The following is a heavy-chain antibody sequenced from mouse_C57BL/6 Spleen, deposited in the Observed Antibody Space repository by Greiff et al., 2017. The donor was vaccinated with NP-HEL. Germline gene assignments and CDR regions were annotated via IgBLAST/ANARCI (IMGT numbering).Heavy chain of an antibody. V-gene: IGHV1-64*01. J-gene: IGHJ2*01. CDR1: GYTFTSYW. Sequence: VQLQQPGAELVKPGASVKLSCKASGYTFTSYWMHWVKQRPGQGLEWIGMIHPNSGSTNYNEKFKSKATLTVDKSSSTAYMQLSSLTSEDSAVYYCARGSITTVVADFDYWGQGTTLTVSS. CDR2: IHPNSGST. D-gene: IGHD1-1*01. CDR3: ARGSITTVVADFDY.